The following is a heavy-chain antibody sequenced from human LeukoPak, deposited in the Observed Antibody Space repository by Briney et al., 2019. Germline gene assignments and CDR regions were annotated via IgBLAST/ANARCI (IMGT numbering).Heavy chain of an antibody. J-gene: IGHJ4*02. CDR2: IYTSGST. D-gene: IGHD5-18*01. CDR3: AREGGGTAMASPYFDY. CDR1: GGSISSGSYY. V-gene: IGHV4-61*02. Sequence: PSETLSLTCTVSGGSISSGSYYWSWIRQPAGKGLEWIGRIYTSGSTNYNPSLKSRVTISVDTSKNQFSLKLSSVTAADTAVYYCAREGGGTAMASPYFDYWGQGTLVTVSS.